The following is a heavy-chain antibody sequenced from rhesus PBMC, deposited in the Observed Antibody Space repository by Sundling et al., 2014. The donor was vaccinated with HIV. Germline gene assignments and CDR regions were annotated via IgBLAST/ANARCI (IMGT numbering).Heavy chain of an antibody. CDR2: IGGSSGNT. CDR3: ARDGNVDTATVMSYYYSGSNTYYSLDS. CDR1: GGSVSSNY. J-gene: IGHJ6*01. D-gene: IGHD5-12*01. Sequence: QLQLQESGPGLVKPSETLSLTCAVSGGSVSSNYWSWIRQAPGKGLEWIGYIGGSSGNTKYNPSLKSRVTISKDTSKNQFSLKLSSVTAADTAVYYCARDGNVDTATVMSYYYSGSNTYYSLDSWGQGSSSPSPQ. V-gene: IGHV4-165*01.